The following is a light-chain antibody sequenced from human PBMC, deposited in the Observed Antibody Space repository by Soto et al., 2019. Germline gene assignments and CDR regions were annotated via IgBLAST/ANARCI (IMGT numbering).Light chain of an antibody. J-gene: IGKJ2*03. V-gene: IGKV1-39*01. CDR2: SAT. CDR1: QYMSTN. CDR3: KQSYRTSPDS. Sequence: DNQMTQSPSSLYASVGDRVTITCRASQYMSTNLNWYQKKPGKAPNLMIHSATSLHSGRPSRFSGSGSETQFPLTISSLQPDDFVTYYCKQSYRTSPDSFDQGTK.